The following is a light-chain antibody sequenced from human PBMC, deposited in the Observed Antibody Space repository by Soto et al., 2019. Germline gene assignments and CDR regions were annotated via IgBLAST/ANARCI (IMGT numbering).Light chain of an antibody. V-gene: IGKV1-13*02. J-gene: IGKJ2*01. Sequence: AIQLTQSPSSLSASVGDRVTITCRASQGISSALAWYQQKPGKTPKLLIYDAFSLKSGVPSRFSGSGSGTDFTLTISSLQAEDFATYYCQQFNSYPPTFGQGTKLELK. CDR2: DAF. CDR1: QGISSA. CDR3: QQFNSYPPT.